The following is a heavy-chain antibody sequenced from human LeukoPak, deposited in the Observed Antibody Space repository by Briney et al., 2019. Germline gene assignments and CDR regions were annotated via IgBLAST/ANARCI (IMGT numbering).Heavy chain of an antibody. V-gene: IGHV3-23*01. CDR3: ANDYRSGSFHDF. CDR2: ISRRDDYT. CDR1: GFAFSSYA. J-gene: IGHJ4*02. Sequence: GGSLRLSCAASGFAFSSYAMSWVRQPPGKGLEWVSVISRRDDYTYYADSVKSRFTISRDNSKNTLYLQMNTLRAEDTAVYYCANDYRSGSFHDFWGQGTLVTVSS. D-gene: IGHD3-10*01.